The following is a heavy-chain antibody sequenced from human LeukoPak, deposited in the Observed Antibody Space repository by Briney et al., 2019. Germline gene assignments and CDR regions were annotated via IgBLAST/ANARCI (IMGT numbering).Heavy chain of an antibody. Sequence: ASVKVSCKASGGTFSSYAISWVRQAPGQGLEWMGGIIPISGTANYAQKFQGRVTITADESTSTAYMELSSLRSEDTAVYYCARAMYSSSWQTQFDYWGQGTLVTVSS. J-gene: IGHJ4*02. CDR3: ARAMYSSSWQTQFDY. D-gene: IGHD6-13*01. CDR1: GGTFSSYA. CDR2: IIPISGTA. V-gene: IGHV1-69*13.